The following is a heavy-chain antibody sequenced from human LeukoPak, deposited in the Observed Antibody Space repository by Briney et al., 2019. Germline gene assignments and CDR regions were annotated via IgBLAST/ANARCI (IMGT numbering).Heavy chain of an antibody. V-gene: IGHV5-51*01. CDR3: ASPRGYSNDAFDI. Sequence: GESRKISCKGSGYSFTTYWIGWGRRMPGKGLEGMGIIYPGDSDTRYGPSFQGQVTISADKSISTAYLQWNSLKSSDTAMYYCASPRGYSNDAFDIWGQGTMVTVSS. CDR2: IYPGDSDT. J-gene: IGHJ3*02. CDR1: GYSFTTYW. D-gene: IGHD5-18*01.